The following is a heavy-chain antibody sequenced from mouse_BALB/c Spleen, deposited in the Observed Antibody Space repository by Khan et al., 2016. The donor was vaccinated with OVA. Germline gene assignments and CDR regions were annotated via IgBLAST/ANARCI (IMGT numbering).Heavy chain of an antibody. Sequence: EVQLQESGAELVKPGASVKLSCTASGFNIKDSYIHWVKQRPEQGLEWIGRIAPANGNTEYDPKFQGKATITADTSSNTSYLQLSSLTSEDSAVXYLAHPSYDPRYFEVWGAGTTVTVSS. J-gene: IGHJ1*01. D-gene: IGHD2-3*01. V-gene: IGHV14-3*02. CDR1: GFNIKDSY. CDR2: IAPANGNT. CDR3: AHPSYDPRYFEV.